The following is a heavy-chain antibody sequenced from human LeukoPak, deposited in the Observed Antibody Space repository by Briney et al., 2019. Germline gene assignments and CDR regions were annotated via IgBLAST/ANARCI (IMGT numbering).Heavy chain of an antibody. CDR2: IYPGDSNT. CDR1: GYSFTTYW. D-gene: IGHD2-15*01. CDR3: ASPPGYCSGGTCPYDAFDI. Sequence: ESLKISCKGSGYSFTTYWIGWVRQMPGKGLEWMGIIYPGDSNTRYSPSFQGQVTISADKSITTAYLQWSSLKASDTAMYFCASPPGYCSGGTCPYDAFDIWGQGTMVTVSS. J-gene: IGHJ3*02. V-gene: IGHV5-51*01.